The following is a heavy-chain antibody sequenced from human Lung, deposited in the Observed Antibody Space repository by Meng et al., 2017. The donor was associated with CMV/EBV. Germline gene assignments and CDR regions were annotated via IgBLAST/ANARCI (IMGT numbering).Heavy chain of an antibody. V-gene: IGHV7-4-1*02. CDR2: INTNTGNP. CDR1: GYTFTSYA. D-gene: IGHD2-15*01. Sequence: QVQVVQSGSEWKKPGASVKVSCKASGYTFTSYAMNWVRQAPGQGLEWMGWINTNTGNPTYAQGFTGRFIFSLDTSVSTAYLQISSLKAADTAVYYCARLYCSGGSCYTIDYWGQGTLVTVSS. CDR3: ARLYCSGGSCYTIDY. J-gene: IGHJ4*02.